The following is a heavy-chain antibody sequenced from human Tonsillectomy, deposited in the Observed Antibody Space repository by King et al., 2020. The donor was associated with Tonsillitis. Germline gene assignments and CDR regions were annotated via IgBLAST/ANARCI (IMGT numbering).Heavy chain of an antibody. Sequence: VQLVESGGGVVQPGKSLRLSCAASGWRIGTNTMNWVRQAPGKGLEWLAFISYDGANKYYADSVKGRFTISRDNSRNTLSLHMDSLRAEDTAIYYCAGEGLATYLRAFDIWGQGTLVTVSS. V-gene: IGHV3-30-3*01. CDR2: ISYDGANK. D-gene: IGHD1-1*01. CDR3: AGEGLATYLRAFDI. CDR1: GWRIGTNT. J-gene: IGHJ3*02.